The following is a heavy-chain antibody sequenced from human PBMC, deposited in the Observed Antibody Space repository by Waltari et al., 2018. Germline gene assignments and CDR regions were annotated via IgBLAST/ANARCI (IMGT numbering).Heavy chain of an antibody. D-gene: IGHD3-3*01. J-gene: IGHJ5*02. V-gene: IGHV4-34*01. Sequence: QVQLQQWGAGLLKPSETLSLTCSVSGASFSAYYWGWVRHVPGKGLEWIGQIRHPGNTTYNPSLLGRVASSIDTSRNQFALRVVSVTAAATGLYFWTRGGNYDFWRHSPFVDPWGQGTQVTVSS. CDR1: GASFSAYY. CDR2: IRHPGNT. CDR3: TRGGNYDFWRHSPFVDP.